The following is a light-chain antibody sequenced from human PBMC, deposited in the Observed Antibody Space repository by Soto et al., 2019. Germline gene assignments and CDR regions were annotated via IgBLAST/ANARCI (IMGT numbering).Light chain of an antibody. CDR3: QHYENWSPWT. CDR2: GAS. Sequence: EIVMTQSPATLSASPGDGATRSCRASQSASNSLAWYQHRPGQAPRLLIFGASTRATGVPARFRGSGYGADFSRTTSSLQVEDFAVYFCQHYENWSPWTFGQGTKVEV. CDR1: QSASNS. J-gene: IGKJ1*01. V-gene: IGKV3-15*01.